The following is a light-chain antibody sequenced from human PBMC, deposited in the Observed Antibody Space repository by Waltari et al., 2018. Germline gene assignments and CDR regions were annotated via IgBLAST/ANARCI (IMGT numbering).Light chain of an antibody. V-gene: IGLV2-23*01. J-gene: IGLJ1*01. CDR1: SNAIGNYDL. CDR2: GAT. Sequence: QSALTQPASVSGSPGQSITLPCPGTSNAIGNYDLVYWYQQRPGEAPKLLMYGATKRPSGVSNRFSGSKSGKTASLTISGLQTEDEADYYCFSFVAANSFVFGPGTKVTVL. CDR3: FSFVAANSFV.